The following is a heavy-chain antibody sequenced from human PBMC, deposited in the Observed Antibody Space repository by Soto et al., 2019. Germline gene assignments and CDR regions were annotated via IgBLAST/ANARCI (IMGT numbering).Heavy chain of an antibody. J-gene: IGHJ6*02. V-gene: IGHV1-3*01. D-gene: IGHD6-13*01. CDR3: ARDLPGPLVGSRFPKDPYGMDV. CDR1: GYTFTSYA. CDR2: INAGNGNT. Sequence: DSVKVSCKASGYTFTSYAMHWVRQAPGQRLEWMGWINAGNGNTKYSQKFQGRVTITRDTSASTAYMELSSLRSEDTAVYYCARDLPGPLVGSRFPKDPYGMDVWGQGTTVTVSS.